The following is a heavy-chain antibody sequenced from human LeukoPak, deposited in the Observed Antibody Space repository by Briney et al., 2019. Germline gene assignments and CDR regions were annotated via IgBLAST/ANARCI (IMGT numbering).Heavy chain of an antibody. CDR2: MNPNSGNT. CDR3: ARGRTRSGWNYYYYYGMDV. CDR1: GYTFTSYD. V-gene: IGHV1-8*01. J-gene: IGHJ6*02. Sequence: ASVKVSCKASGYTFTSYDINWVRQATGQGLEWMGWMNPNSGNTGYAQKFQGRVTMTRNTSISTAYMELSSLRSEDTAVYYCARGRTRSGWNYYYYYGMDVWGQGTTVTVSS. D-gene: IGHD6-19*01.